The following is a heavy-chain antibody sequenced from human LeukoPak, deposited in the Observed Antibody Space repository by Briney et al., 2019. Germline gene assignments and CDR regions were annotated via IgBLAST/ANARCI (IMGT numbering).Heavy chain of an antibody. J-gene: IGHJ6*03. V-gene: IGHV4-4*07. CDR1: GGSITNFF. CDR2: IYAGGSI. CDR3: ARSARFNYFYMDV. Sequence: PSETLSLTCSVSGGSITNFFWTWIRQPAGKGLEYIGRIYAGGSIDYNPSLKSRVTMSVDTSNNQFSLNLTSVTAADTALYFCARSARFNYFYMDVWGKGTSVTVSS. D-gene: IGHD2-15*01.